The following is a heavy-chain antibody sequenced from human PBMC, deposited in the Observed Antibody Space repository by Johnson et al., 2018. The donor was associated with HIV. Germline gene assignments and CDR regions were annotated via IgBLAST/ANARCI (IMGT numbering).Heavy chain of an antibody. Sequence: QVQLVESGGGVVQPGGSLRLSCAASGFTFSSYGMHLVRQAPGKGLEWVAAIWYDGSNKYYADSVKGRFTISRDNSKNTLYLQMNSLRAEDTAVYYCATNRGGAFDIWGQGTMVTVSS. CDR2: IWYDGSNK. J-gene: IGHJ3*02. V-gene: IGHV3-33*01. D-gene: IGHD2/OR15-2a*01. CDR3: ATNRGGAFDI. CDR1: GFTFSSYG.